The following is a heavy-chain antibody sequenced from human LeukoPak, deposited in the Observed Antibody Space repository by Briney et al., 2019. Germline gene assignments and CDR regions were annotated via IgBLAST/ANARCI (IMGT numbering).Heavy chain of an antibody. CDR2: TYYSGST. J-gene: IGHJ4*02. CDR3: ARHSRNTFGVVVIPYYFDY. D-gene: IGHD3-16*01. V-gene: IGHV4-39*01. Sequence: PSETLSLTCPVSGGSISSTGYYWGWVRQPPGKGLEWIGSTYYSGSTHYSPSLKSRVTISVDTSKNQFSLRLSSVTAADTAVYYCARHSRNTFGVVVIPYYFDYWGQGTLVTVSS. CDR1: GGSISSTGYY.